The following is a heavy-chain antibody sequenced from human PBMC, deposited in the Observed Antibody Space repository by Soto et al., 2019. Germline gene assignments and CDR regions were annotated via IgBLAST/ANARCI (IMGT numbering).Heavy chain of an antibody. CDR1: GFTFRDYG. V-gene: IGHV3-30*18. J-gene: IGHJ4*02. CDR2: ISHHGLKE. CDR3: AKDWVGGSNKYYFEY. Sequence: QVQLVESGGGVVRPGRSLRLSCVASGFTFRDYGMHWVRQAPRKGLEWVAGISHHGLKEHYADSVKGRFTISRDNSKKTVYLQLNSLRGDDTAVYYCAKDWVGGSNKYYFEYWGQGTLVTVSS. D-gene: IGHD1-26*01.